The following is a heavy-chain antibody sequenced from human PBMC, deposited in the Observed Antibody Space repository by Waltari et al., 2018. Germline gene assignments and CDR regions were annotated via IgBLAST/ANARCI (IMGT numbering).Heavy chain of an antibody. D-gene: IGHD4-17*01. J-gene: IGHJ4*02. CDR2: IYYSGST. V-gene: IGHV4-39*01. CDR3: ARPYGDYQVFDY. CDR1: GGSISSSSYY. Sequence: QLQLQESGPGLVKPSETLSLTCTVSGGSISSSSYYWGWIRQPPGKGLEWIGSIYYSGSTYYNPSLKSRVTISVDTSKNQFSLKLSSVTAADTAVYYCARPYGDYQVFDYWGQGTLVTVSS.